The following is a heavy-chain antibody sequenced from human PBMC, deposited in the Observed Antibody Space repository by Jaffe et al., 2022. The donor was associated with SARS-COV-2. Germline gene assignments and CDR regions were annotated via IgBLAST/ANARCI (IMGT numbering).Heavy chain of an antibody. CDR1: GGSIDTYY. CDR3: ARMRRDYGGFDY. CDR2: IYNLGNT. J-gene: IGHJ4*02. Sequence: QVQLQESGPGLVKPSETLSLPCSVSGGSIDTYYWSWIRQPPGKGLEWIGYIYNLGNTNYNPSLKSRVTISVDTSKNQFSLKLRSVTAADTAVYYCARMRRDYGGFDYWGQGTLVTVSS. D-gene: IGHD3-10*01. V-gene: IGHV4-59*01.